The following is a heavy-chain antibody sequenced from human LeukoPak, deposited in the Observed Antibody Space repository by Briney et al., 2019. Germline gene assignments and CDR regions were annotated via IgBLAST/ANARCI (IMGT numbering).Heavy chain of an antibody. J-gene: IGHJ4*02. CDR2: ISYDGSNK. Sequence: GGSLRLSCAASGFTFSSYGMHWVRQAPGKGLEWVAVISYDGSNKYYADSVKGRFTISRDNSKNTLYLQMNSLRAEDTAVYYCARGSVGYCTNGVCYIWDYYFDYWGQGTLVTVSS. V-gene: IGHV3-30*19. CDR1: GFTFSSYG. D-gene: IGHD2-8*01. CDR3: ARGSVGYCTNGVCYIWDYYFDY.